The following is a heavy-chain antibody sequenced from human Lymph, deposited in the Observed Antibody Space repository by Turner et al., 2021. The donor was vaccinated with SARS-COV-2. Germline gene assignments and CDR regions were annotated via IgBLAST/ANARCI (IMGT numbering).Heavy chain of an antibody. D-gene: IGHD3-10*01. CDR2: IWYDGSNK. Sequence: QVQLVESGGGVVQPGRSLRLSCAASGFTFSSYGMNWVRQAPGKGLEWVAVIWYDGSNKYYADSVKGRFTISRDNSKNTLYLQMNSLRAEDTAVYYCARDLRFGELPAADHWGQGTLVTVSS. CDR1: GFTFSSYG. J-gene: IGHJ4*02. V-gene: IGHV3-33*01. CDR3: ARDLRFGELPAADH.